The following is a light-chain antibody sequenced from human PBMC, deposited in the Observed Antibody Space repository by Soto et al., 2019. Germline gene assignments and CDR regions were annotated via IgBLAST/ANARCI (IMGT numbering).Light chain of an antibody. J-gene: IGLJ1*01. CDR2: TNN. CDR3: AAWDDRLNGPSYV. CDR1: TSNIGSNP. V-gene: IGLV1-44*01. Sequence: QSVLTQPPSVSGTPGQTVTISCSGSTSNIGSNPVNWYQQLPGTAPRLLISTNNQRPSGVPDRFSGSRSGTSASLAISGLQYEDGADYYCAAWDDRLNGPSYVFGTGTKVTVL.